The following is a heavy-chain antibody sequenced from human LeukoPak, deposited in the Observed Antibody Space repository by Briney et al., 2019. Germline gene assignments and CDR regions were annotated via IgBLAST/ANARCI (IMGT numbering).Heavy chain of an antibody. V-gene: IGHV3-23*01. CDR3: ARDGVAYCGGDCYHFDY. CDR1: GFTFSTYA. D-gene: IGHD2-21*02. J-gene: IGHJ4*02. CDR2: LSGGGDIT. Sequence: GGSLRLSCAASGFTFSTYAMSWVRQAPGKGLEWVSALSGGGDITYYADSVKGRFTISRDNPKNSLYLQMNSLRDEDTAVYYCARDGVAYCGGDCYHFDYWGQGTLVTVSS.